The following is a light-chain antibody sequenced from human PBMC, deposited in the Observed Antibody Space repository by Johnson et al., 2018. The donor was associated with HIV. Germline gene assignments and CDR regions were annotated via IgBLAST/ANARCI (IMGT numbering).Light chain of an antibody. V-gene: IGLV1-51*01. J-gene: IGLJ1*01. CDR3: GTWDASLSAGGV. CDR2: DNN. Sequence: QSVLTQPPSVSAAPGQKVTISCSGSSSNIGNNYVSWYQQPPGTAPKLLIYDNNKRPSGIPDRFSGSKSGTSATLGITGLQTGGEADYYCGTWDASLSAGGVFGTGTKVTVL. CDR1: SSNIGNNY.